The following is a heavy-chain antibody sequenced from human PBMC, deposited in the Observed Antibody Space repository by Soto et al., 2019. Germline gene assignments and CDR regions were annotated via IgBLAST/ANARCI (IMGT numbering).Heavy chain of an antibody. CDR3: ARGYSSSWYVGWYFDL. CDR2: ISWNSGSI. Sequence: EVQLVESGGGLVQPGRSLRLSCAASGFTFDDYAMHWVRQAPGKGLEWVSGISWNSGSIGYADSVKGRFTISRDNAKNSLYLQMNSLRAEDTALYYCARGYSSSWYVGWYFDLWGRGTLVTVSS. V-gene: IGHV3-9*01. J-gene: IGHJ2*01. D-gene: IGHD6-13*01. CDR1: GFTFDDYA.